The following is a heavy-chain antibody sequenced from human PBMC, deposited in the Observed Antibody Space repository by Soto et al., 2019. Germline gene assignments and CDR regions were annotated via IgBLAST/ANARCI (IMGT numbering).Heavy chain of an antibody. CDR1: GYTFTSYG. Sequence: ASVKVSCKASGYTFTSYGISWVRQAPGQGLEWMGWISGYNGNTNYAQKLQGRVTMTTDTSTRTAYMELRGLRSDDTAVYYCARDSVRSGSYSGYWGQGTLVTVSS. V-gene: IGHV1-18*01. CDR3: ARDSVRSGSYSGY. D-gene: IGHD1-26*01. CDR2: ISGYNGNT. J-gene: IGHJ4*02.